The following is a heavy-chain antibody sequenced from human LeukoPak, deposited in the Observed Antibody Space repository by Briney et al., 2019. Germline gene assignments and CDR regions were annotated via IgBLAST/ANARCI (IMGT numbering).Heavy chain of an antibody. Sequence: EASVKVSCKASGYTFTGYYMHWVRQAPGQGLEWMGWINPNSGGTNYAQKFQGRVTMTRNTSISTAYMELSSLRSEDTAVYYCARGRYYYGSGELWSYWGQGTLVTVSS. CDR2: INPNSGGT. J-gene: IGHJ4*02. V-gene: IGHV1-2*02. CDR1: GYTFTGYY. CDR3: ARGRYYYGSGELWSY. D-gene: IGHD3-10*01.